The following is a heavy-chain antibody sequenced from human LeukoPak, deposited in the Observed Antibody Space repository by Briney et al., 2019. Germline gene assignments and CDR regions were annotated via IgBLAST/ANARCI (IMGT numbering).Heavy chain of an antibody. CDR1: GGTFSSYA. D-gene: IGHD3-10*01. J-gene: IGHJ6*03. CDR2: IIPIFGTA. Sequence: ASVKVSCKASGGTFSSYAISWVRQAPGQGLEWMGGIIPIFGTANYAQKFQGRVTITADESTSTAYMELSSLRSEDTAVYYCARVAGGSGSYTGITYYMDVWGKGNTVTVSS. CDR3: ARVAGGSGSYTGITYYMDV. V-gene: IGHV1-69*13.